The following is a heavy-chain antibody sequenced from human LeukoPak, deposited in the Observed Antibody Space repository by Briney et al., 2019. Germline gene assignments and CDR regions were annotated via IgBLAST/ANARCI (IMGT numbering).Heavy chain of an antibody. CDR1: GGSISSYY. Sequence: SETLSLTCTVSGGSISSYYWSWIRQPQGKGMEWMGYIYYSGSTNYNPSLKSRVPISVDPSKNQSSLKLSSVTAADTAVYYCAGNGDSPGIYYYYFYMDVWGKGTTVTVSS. V-gene: IGHV4-59*01. CDR2: IYYSGST. J-gene: IGHJ6*03. CDR3: AGNGDSPGIYYYYFYMDV. D-gene: IGHD6-13*01.